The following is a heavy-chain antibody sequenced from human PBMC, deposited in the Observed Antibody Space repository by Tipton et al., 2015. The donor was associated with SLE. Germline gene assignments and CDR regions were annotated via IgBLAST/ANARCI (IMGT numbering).Heavy chain of an antibody. V-gene: IGHV3-74*01. Sequence: SLRLSCVASGFTFGPFWMHWVRQVPGEGLVWVSHIHGDGTTTNYADSVKGRFTISRDNAKNTLYLQMNSLRAEDTAVYYCARDLVLHYYGMDVWDQGP. J-gene: IGHJ6*02. CDR1: GFTFGPFW. CDR2: IHGDGTTT. CDR3: ARDLVLHYYGMDV.